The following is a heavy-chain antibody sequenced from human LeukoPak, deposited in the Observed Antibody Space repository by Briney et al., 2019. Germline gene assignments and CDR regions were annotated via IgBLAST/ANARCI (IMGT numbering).Heavy chain of an antibody. V-gene: IGHV3-23*01. J-gene: IGHJ4*02. D-gene: IGHD4-11*01. Sequence: GGSLRLSGAASGFTFSNYAMSWVRQAPGKGLEWVSGISGSGGSTYYADSVEGRFTISRGNSKNTLYLQMNSLRADDTAIYYCAKEYGNYASTYFDYWGQGTLVTVSS. CDR3: AKEYGNYASTYFDY. CDR1: GFTFSNYA. CDR2: ISGSGGST.